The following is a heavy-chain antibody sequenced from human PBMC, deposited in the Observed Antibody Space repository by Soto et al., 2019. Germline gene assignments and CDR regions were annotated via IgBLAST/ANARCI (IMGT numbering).Heavy chain of an antibody. V-gene: IGHV1-46*01. J-gene: IGHJ6*02. CDR3: AREEVAAPKGYYGMDV. Sequence: QVQLVQSGAEVKKPGASVKVSCKASGYTFTSYYMHWVRQAPGQGLEWMGIINPSGGSTSYAQKFQGRVTMTRDTSKSTVYMELSSLRSEDTAVYYCAREEVAAPKGYYGMDVWGQGTTVTVSS. D-gene: IGHD2-15*01. CDR2: INPSGGST. CDR1: GYTFTSYY.